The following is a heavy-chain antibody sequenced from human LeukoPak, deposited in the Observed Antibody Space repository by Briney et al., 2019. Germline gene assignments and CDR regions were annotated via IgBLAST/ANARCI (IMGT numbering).Heavy chain of an antibody. Sequence: ASVKVSCKASGYTFTSYGISWVRQAPGQGLEWTGWISAYNGNTNYAQKLQGRVTMTTYTSTSTAYMELRSLRSDDTAVYYCARRVVPAALLDYWGQGTLVTVSS. V-gene: IGHV1-18*01. J-gene: IGHJ4*02. CDR1: GYTFTSYG. CDR2: ISAYNGNT. D-gene: IGHD2-2*01. CDR3: ARRVVPAALLDY.